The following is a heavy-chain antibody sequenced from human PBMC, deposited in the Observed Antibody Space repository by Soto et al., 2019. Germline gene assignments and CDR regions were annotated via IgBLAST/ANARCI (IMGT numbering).Heavy chain of an antibody. Sequence: GGSLRLSCAASGFTFNSYSMNWVRQAPGKGLEWVSSMSRSSRYIYYADSVKGRFTISRDNARNSVYLQMNSLRAEDTAVYYCARDGGVAATLANYFDYWGQGTLVTVSS. CDR1: GFTFNSYS. D-gene: IGHD2-15*01. J-gene: IGHJ4*02. V-gene: IGHV3-21*01. CDR3: ARDGGVAATLANYFDY. CDR2: MSRSSRYI.